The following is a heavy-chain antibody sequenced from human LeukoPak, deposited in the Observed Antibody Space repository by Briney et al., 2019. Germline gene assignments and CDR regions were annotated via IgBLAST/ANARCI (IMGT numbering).Heavy chain of an antibody. Sequence: PSETLSLTCAVSGGSFSGKYWTWIRQPPGKGLEWIGEITYSGSIYYNPSLKSRVTISVDTSKNQFSLKLNSVTAADMAVYYCARDLMTWGQGTLVTVSS. CDR2: ITYSGSI. CDR1: GGSFSGKY. V-gene: IGHV4-34*01. J-gene: IGHJ4*02. CDR3: ARDLMT.